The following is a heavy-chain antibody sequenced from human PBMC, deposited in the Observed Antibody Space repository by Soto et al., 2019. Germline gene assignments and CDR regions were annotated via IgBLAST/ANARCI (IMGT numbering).Heavy chain of an antibody. Sequence: EVQLVQSGAEVKEPGESLQISCRGSGYSFSNSWITWVRQMPGKGLEWMGIIYPADSAARYSPSFQGQVTFSVDTSTNTAYLQWSSLQASDTAMYFCARQHASVLDYWGQGTLVSVS. CDR3: ARQHASVLDY. CDR2: IYPADSAA. CDR1: GYSFSNSW. J-gene: IGHJ4*02. V-gene: IGHV5-51*01.